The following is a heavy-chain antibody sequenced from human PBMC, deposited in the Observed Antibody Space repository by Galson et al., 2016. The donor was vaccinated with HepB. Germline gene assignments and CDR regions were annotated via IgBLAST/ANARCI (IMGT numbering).Heavy chain of an antibody. J-gene: IGHJ4*02. CDR2: VYYNGAT. V-gene: IGHV4-59*03. CDR3: ARYDIRGYYYEI. Sequence: LSLTCTVSGGSINGYFWAWIRQPPGKGLEWLGHVYYNGATSYSPSLWSRVAMSVDMSKNQWSLRLNSMTAADTAFYYCARYDIRGYYYEIWGQGTRVTVSS. D-gene: IGHD3-22*01. CDR1: GGSINGYF.